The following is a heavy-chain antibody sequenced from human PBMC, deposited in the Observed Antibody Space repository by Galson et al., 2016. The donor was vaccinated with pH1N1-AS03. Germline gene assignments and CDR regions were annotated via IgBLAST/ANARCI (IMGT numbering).Heavy chain of an antibody. CDR3: ARTSGSRTYPFDS. D-gene: IGHD3-10*01. CDR2: ISPGDPDI. CDR1: GYNFTNYW. Sequence: QSGAAVKKPGESLKISCQGSGYNFTNYWIGWLRQMPGKGPELLGIISPGDPDITYNPSFQGQVAMSADKSISAAYLQWSSLKASDTAIYYCARTSGSRTYPFDSWGQGALVTVSS. V-gene: IGHV5-51*01. J-gene: IGHJ4*02.